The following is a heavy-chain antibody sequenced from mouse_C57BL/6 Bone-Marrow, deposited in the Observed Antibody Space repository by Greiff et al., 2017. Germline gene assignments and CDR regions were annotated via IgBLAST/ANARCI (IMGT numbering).Heavy chain of an antibody. V-gene: IGHV2-6*01. D-gene: IGHD2-4*01. Sequence: VQLQESGPGLVAPSQSLSITCTASGFSLTSYGVDWVRQSPGKGLEWLGEIWGVGSTNYNSALKSRLSISKDNSKSQVFLKMISLQTDETAMCYCARVYYYDCYAMDYWGQGTSVTVSS. J-gene: IGHJ4*01. CDR1: GFSLTSYG. CDR3: ARVYYYDCYAMDY. CDR2: IWGVGST.